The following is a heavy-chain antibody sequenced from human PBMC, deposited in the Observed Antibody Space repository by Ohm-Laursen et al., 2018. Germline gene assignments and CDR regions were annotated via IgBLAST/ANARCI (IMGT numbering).Heavy chain of an antibody. CDR1: GYTFTGYY. J-gene: IGHJ4*02. V-gene: IGHV1-69*04. CDR2: IIPILGIA. D-gene: IGHD6-19*01. CDR3: AKEIPGIAVALDY. Sequence: SEKVSCKASGYTFTGYYMHWARQAPGQGLEWMGRIIPILGIANYAQKFQGRVTITADKSTSTAYMELSSLRSEDTAVYYCAKEIPGIAVALDYWGQGTLVTVSS.